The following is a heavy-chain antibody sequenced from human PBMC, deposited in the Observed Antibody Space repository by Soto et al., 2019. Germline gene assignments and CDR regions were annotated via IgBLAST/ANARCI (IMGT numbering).Heavy chain of an antibody. D-gene: IGHD1-1*01. CDR2: TYYKSKWYY. V-gene: IGHV6-1*01. CDR3: ARGSWDDVSGHYYMNV. J-gene: IGHJ6*03. CDR1: GDSVSSNSAG. Sequence: QVQLQQSSPGLVKPSQALSLTCDISGDSVSSNSAGWNWIRQTPSRGLEWLGRTYYKSKWYYTYAASAKSRITVIPDTSKNQFSLQLTSVTPEDTAVYYCARGSWDDVSGHYYMNVWDKGTTVPVSS.